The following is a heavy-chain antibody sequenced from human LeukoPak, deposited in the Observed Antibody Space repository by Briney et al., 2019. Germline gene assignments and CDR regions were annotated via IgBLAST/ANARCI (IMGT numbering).Heavy chain of an antibody. J-gene: IGHJ4*02. CDR3: ARYGSGSYYTPITLDY. D-gene: IGHD3-10*01. V-gene: IGHV4-34*01. Sequence: SETLSLTCAVYGGSFSGYYWSWIRQPPGKGLEWIGEINHSGSTNYNPSLKSRVTISVDTSKNQFSLKLSSVTAADTAVYYCARYGSGSYYTPITLDYWGQGTLVTVSS. CDR2: INHSGST. CDR1: GGSFSGYY.